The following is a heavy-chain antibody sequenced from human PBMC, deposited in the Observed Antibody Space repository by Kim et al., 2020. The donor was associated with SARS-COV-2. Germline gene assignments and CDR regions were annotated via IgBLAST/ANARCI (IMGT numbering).Heavy chain of an antibody. J-gene: IGHJ4*02. Sequence: YPDSMKGRFTISRENAKNTLDLQMNILRAEDSAVYYCARARVTAIRFFDYWGQGTLVTVSS. V-gene: IGHV3-21*01. CDR3: ARARVTAIRFFDY. D-gene: IGHD2-21*02.